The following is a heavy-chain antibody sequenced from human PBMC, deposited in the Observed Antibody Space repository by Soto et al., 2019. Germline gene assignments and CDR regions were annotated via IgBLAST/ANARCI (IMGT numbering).Heavy chain of an antibody. V-gene: IGHV4-59*01. Sequence: SETLSLTCTVSAGSISSNYWNWIRQAPGKGLEWIGLIHHSGSTNYNPSLKSRGTISLDTSKNQLSLKLSSVTAADTAVYYCTIGAGWKTEYWGQGTLVTVS. CDR1: AGSISSNY. J-gene: IGHJ1*01. D-gene: IGHD6-19*01. CDR2: IHHSGST. CDR3: TIGAGWKTEY.